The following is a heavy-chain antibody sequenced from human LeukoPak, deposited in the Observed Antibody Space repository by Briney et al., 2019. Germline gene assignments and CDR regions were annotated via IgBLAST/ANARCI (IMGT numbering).Heavy chain of an antibody. Sequence: SQTLSLTCTLSGDSITSDTYSWSWIRQPAGMQLEWIGRIYTSGTTNYNPSLRSRVTMSVDTSKNQFSLNLNSVTAADTAVYYCASLQQQLETNDYWGQGTLVTVSS. CDR1: GDSITSDTYS. CDR2: IYTSGTT. CDR3: ASLQQQLETNDY. V-gene: IGHV4-61*02. D-gene: IGHD6-13*01. J-gene: IGHJ4*02.